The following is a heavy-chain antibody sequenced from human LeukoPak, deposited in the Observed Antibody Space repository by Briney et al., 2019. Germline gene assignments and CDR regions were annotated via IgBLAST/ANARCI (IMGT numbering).Heavy chain of an antibody. D-gene: IGHD5-18*01. CDR1: GYSLTSYW. Sequence: GESLKISCKGSGYSLTSYWIGWVSQTPGKGLEWMGVIYPGDSRTRYNPSFEGQVTISADKSINTAYLQWSSLKASDTAMYYCACREFYSPWPGPWGQGTLVTVSS. CDR2: IYPGDSRT. V-gene: IGHV5-51*01. CDR3: ACREFYSPWPGP. J-gene: IGHJ5*02.